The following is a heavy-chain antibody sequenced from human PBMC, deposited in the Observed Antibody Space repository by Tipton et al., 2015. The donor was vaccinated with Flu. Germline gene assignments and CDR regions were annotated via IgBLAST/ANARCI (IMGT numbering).Heavy chain of an antibody. CDR3: ARYPESNYHWFGP. CDR1: GGSITSSPYY. J-gene: IGHJ5*02. D-gene: IGHD4-11*01. V-gene: IGHV4-39*07. CDR2: IYHSGTA. Sequence: TLSLTCTVSGGSITSSPYYWGWVRQPPGKGLEWIGSIYHSGTAYYNPSLKSRVTISVDTSKNQISLKLSSVTAADTAVYYCARYPESNYHWFGPWGQGALVTVSS.